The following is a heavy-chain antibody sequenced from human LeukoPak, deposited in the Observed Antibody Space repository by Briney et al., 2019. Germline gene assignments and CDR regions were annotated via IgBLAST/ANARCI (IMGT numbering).Heavy chain of an antibody. CDR3: GKTDIYFNPIDY. Sequence: SGTLSLTCAVSGVSFSSSEWWIWVRQPPGQGLEWIGEIHRDGRTRYNPSLKSRVTMSMDYSKNQFSLSVTSVTAADTAIYYCGKTDIYFNPIDYWGPGSLVTVSS. V-gene: IGHV4-4*02. D-gene: IGHD3-9*01. J-gene: IGHJ4*02. CDR2: IHRDGRT. CDR1: GVSFSSSEW.